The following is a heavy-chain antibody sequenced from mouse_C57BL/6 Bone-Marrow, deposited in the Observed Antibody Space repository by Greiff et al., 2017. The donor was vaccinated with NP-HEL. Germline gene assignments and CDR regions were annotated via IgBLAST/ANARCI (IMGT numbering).Heavy chain of an antibody. CDR2: IYPRSGNT. Sequence: VKLMESGAELARPGASVKLSCKASGYTFTSYGISWVKQRTGQGLEWIGEIYPRSGNTYYNEKFKGKATLTADKSSSTAYMELRSLTSEDSAVYFCARELYWYFEVWGTGTTVTVSS. CDR1: GYTFTSYG. CDR3: ARELYWYFEV. J-gene: IGHJ1*03. V-gene: IGHV1-81*01.